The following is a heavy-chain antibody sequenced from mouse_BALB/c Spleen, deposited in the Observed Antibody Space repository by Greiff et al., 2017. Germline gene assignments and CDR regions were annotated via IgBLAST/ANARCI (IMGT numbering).Heavy chain of an antibody. J-gene: IGHJ2*01. CDR2: IDPANGNT. CDR1: GFNIKDTY. Sequence: VQLKQSGAELVKPGASVKLSCTASGFNIKDTYMHWVKQRPEQGLEWIGRIDPANGNTKYDPKFQGKATITADTSSNTAYLQLSSLTSEDTAVYYCARNYYGSSYVVYFDYWGQGTTLTVSS. V-gene: IGHV14-3*02. D-gene: IGHD1-1*01. CDR3: ARNYYGSSYVVYFDY.